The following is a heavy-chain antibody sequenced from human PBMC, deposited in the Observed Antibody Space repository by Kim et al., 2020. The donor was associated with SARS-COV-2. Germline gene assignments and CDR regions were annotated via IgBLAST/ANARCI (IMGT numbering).Heavy chain of an antibody. CDR2: ISGSGGST. V-gene: IGHV3-23*01. Sequence: GGSLRLSCAASGFTFSSYAMSWVRQAPGKGLEWVSAISGSGGSTYYADSVKGRFTISRDNSKNTLYLQMNSLRAEDTAVYYCAKGGYCSSTSCYLRESYYYYYGMDVWGQGTTVTVSS. J-gene: IGHJ6*02. D-gene: IGHD2-2*01. CDR1: GFTFSSYA. CDR3: AKGGYCSSTSCYLRESYYYYYGMDV.